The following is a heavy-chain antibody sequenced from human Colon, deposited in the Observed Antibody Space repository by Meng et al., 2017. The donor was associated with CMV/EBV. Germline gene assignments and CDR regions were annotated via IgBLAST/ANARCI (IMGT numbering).Heavy chain of an antibody. V-gene: IGHV1-2*02. CDR1: GYTFTGYY. Sequence: ASVKVPCKASGYTFTGYYMHWVRQAPGQGLEWMGWINPNSGGTNYAQKFQGRVTMTRDTSISTAYMELSRLRSDDTAVYYCAREARNCTNGVCYVPFDYWGQGTLVTVSS. D-gene: IGHD2-8*01. J-gene: IGHJ4*02. CDR3: AREARNCTNGVCYVPFDY. CDR2: INPNSGGT.